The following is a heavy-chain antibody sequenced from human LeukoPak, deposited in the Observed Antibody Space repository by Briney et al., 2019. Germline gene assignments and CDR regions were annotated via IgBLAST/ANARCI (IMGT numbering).Heavy chain of an antibody. V-gene: IGHV3-23*01. CDR1: GFTLSIYA. CDR3: AKESITMIVVVTSFDY. J-gene: IGHJ4*02. Sequence: GGSLRLSCAASGFTLSIYAMSWVRQAPGKGLEWVSAISGSGGSTYYADSVKGRFTISRDNSKNTLYLQMNSLRAENTAVYYCAKESITMIVVVTSFDYWGQGTLVTVSS. CDR2: ISGSGGST. D-gene: IGHD3-22*01.